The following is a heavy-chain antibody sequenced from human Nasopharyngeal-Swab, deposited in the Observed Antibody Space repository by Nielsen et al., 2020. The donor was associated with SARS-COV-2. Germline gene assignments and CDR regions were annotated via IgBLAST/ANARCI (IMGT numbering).Heavy chain of an antibody. Sequence: SETLSLTCTVSGGSISSYYWSWIRQHPGKGLEWIGYIYYSGSTYYNPSLKSRVTISVDTSKNQFSLKLSSVTAADTAVYYCARERVYYDILTGYHYYYYGMDVWGQGTTVTVSS. CDR3: ARERVYYDILTGYHYYYYGMDV. CDR2: IYYSGST. J-gene: IGHJ6*02. CDR1: GGSISSYY. V-gene: IGHV4-59*06. D-gene: IGHD3-9*01.